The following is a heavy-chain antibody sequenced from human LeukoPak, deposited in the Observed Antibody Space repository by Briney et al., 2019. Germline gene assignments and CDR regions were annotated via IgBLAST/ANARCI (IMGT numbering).Heavy chain of an antibody. D-gene: IGHD5-12*01. CDR3: ARDRGGYQYSFDY. CDR1: GGSINNYY. J-gene: IGHJ4*02. CDR2: ITASGST. V-gene: IGHV4-4*07. Sequence: SETLSLTCTVSGGSINNYYWNWIRQPPGKGLEWVGRITASGSTYYNPSLKSRITVSVDTSKNQFSLRLTSVTAADTALYYCARDRGGYQYSFDYWGQGTLVTVSS.